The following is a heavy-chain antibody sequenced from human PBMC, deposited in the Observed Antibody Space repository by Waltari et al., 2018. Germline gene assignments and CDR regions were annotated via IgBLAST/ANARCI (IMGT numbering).Heavy chain of an antibody. CDR2: RKKDGSEK. Sequence: EVQLVESGGGLVQPGGSLRLSCASSGFTFRTHWMSWVRQTPGKRVEWMANRKKDGSEKYHVDSVKGRFTIARDNAKNSLYLQMNSLRAEDTAVYYCARDSGYCTTTSCRGDAFDIWGQGTIVTVSS. D-gene: IGHD2-2*03. CDR1: GFTFRTHW. CDR3: ARDSGYCTTTSCRGDAFDI. J-gene: IGHJ3*02. V-gene: IGHV3-7*03.